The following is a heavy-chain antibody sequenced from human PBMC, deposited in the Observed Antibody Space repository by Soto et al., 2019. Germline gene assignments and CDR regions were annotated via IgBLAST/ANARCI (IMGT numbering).Heavy chain of an antibody. D-gene: IGHD2-15*01. J-gene: IGHJ3*02. CDR1: GYTFTSYA. CDR2: INAGNGNT. CDR3: AREGPDIVVVVAATHDAFDI. V-gene: IGHV1-3*01. Sequence: ASVKVSCKASGYTFTSYAMHWVRQAPGQRLEWMGWINAGNGNTKYSQKYQGRVTITRDTSASTAYMELSSLRSEDTAVYYCAREGPDIVVVVAATHDAFDIWGQGTMVTVSS.